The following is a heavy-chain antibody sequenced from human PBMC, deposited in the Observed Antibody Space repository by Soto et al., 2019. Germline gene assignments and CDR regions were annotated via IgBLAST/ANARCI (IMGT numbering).Heavy chain of an antibody. J-gene: IGHJ4*02. CDR1: GFTFISYW. Sequence: GSLRLSCAASGFTFISYWIILFRHSPGKGLEWVANIKQDGSDKYYVDSVKGRFTISRDNAKNPLYLQMNSLRAEDTAVYYCATSAAAPGNYWGQGTLVTVS. CDR2: IKQDGSDK. D-gene: IGHD6-13*01. CDR3: ATSAAAPGNY. V-gene: IGHV3-7*01.